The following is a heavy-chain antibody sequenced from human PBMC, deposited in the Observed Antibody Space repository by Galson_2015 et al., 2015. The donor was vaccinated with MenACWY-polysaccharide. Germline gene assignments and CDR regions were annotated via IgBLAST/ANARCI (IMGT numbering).Heavy chain of an antibody. CDR3: AHGQYYYATSSFSYYFDV. D-gene: IGHD3-10*01. J-gene: IGHJ4*02. CDR2: IYWHNDN. CDR1: GFSLNTRGVG. V-gene: IGHV2-5*01. Sequence: ALVRPTQTLTLTCTFSGFSLNTRGVGVGWIRQPPGKALEWLALIYWHNDNSYSPFLKSRLTITTNTSKTPVLLSMTNVDPVDTATYYCAHGQYYYATSSFSYYFDVWGPGTLVTVSS.